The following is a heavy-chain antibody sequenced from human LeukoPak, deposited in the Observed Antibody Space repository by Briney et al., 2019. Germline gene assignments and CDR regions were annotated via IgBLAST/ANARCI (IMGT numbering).Heavy chain of an antibody. V-gene: IGHV3-23*01. CDR2: ISGSGTTT. CDR3: ARHQTSYSSSSYTQD. J-gene: IGHJ4*02. CDR1: GFTFSTYA. D-gene: IGHD6-13*01. Sequence: GGSLRLSCAASGFTFSTYAMSWVRQAPGKGLKWVSSISGSGTTTYYADSVKGRFTIYRENSKNTLFLQMYSLAAEDTALYYCARHQTSYSSSSYTQDWGQGTLVTVSS.